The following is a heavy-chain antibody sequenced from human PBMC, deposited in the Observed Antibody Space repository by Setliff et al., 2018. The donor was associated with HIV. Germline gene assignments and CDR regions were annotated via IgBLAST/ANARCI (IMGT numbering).Heavy chain of an antibody. Sequence: GGSLRLSCVASGFSFSTYWMSWVRQAPGKGLEWVANIKQHGSEKYYVDSVKGRFTISRDDAKNSLYLQMNSLRAEDTAVYYCARKLLTRPNYYGMDVWGQGTTVTVSS. J-gene: IGHJ6*02. V-gene: IGHV3-7*01. CDR2: IKQHGSEK. CDR1: GFSFSTYW. D-gene: IGHD2-15*01. CDR3: ARKLLTRPNYYGMDV.